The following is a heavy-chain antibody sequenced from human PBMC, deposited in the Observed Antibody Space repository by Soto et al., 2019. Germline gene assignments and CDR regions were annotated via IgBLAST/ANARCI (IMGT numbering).Heavy chain of an antibody. J-gene: IGHJ4*02. CDR3: AIATRNSWTCDF. CDR1: GGTFSNYA. Sequence: QVQVVQSGAEVKKPGSSVKVSCKASGGTFSNYAISWVRQAPGHGLEWVGGIIPLTETPVYAQTVQGRLTITADENTTAAYMELSSPRSDDTAVYYCAIATRNSWTCDFWGQGTLVTVSS. V-gene: IGHV1-69*01. CDR2: IIPLTETP. D-gene: IGHD6-13*01.